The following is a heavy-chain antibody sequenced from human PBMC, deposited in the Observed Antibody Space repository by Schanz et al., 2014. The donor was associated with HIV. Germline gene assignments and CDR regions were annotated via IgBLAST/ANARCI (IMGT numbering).Heavy chain of an antibody. CDR3: AKDVPNYGIGGWFDP. CDR1: GITFSTSG. J-gene: IGHJ5*02. V-gene: IGHV3-33*05. Sequence: QVQLVESGGGVVQPGRSLRLSCAASGITFSTSGMHWVRQAPGKGLEWVAVISYDGSSKYYADSVKGRFTISRDNSKNTLYLQMNSLRAEDMAVYYCAKDVPNYGIGGWFDPWGQGTLVTVSS. CDR2: ISYDGSSK. D-gene: IGHD4-17*01.